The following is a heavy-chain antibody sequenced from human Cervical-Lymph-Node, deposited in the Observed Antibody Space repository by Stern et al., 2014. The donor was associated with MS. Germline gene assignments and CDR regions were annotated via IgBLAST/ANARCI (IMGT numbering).Heavy chain of an antibody. CDR3: ARDYFMAGTVTVWFDP. J-gene: IGHJ5*02. D-gene: IGHD4-17*01. CDR2: ISASNGNT. Sequence: VQLVESGAEVKKPGASVKVSCKASGYTFTSYGISWVRQAPGQGLEWVGWISASNGNTNYAQTLQGRVTMTTDTSTRTAYMELRSLRSDDTAVYYCARDYFMAGTVTVWFDPWGQGTLVTVSS. CDR1: GYTFTSYG. V-gene: IGHV1-18*04.